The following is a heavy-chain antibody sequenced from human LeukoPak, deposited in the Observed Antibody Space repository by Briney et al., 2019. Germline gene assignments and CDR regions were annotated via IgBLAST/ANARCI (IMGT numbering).Heavy chain of an antibody. CDR1: GYTFTSYG. CDR3: ARVVVVPAAPWYYFDY. Sequence: GASVKVSCKASGYTFTSYGISWVRQAPGQGLEWMGWISAYNGNTNYAQKLQGRVTMTTDTSTSTAYMELRSLRSDDTAVYYCARVVVVPAAPWYYFDYWGQGTLVTVSS. CDR2: ISAYNGNT. D-gene: IGHD2-2*01. J-gene: IGHJ4*02. V-gene: IGHV1-18*01.